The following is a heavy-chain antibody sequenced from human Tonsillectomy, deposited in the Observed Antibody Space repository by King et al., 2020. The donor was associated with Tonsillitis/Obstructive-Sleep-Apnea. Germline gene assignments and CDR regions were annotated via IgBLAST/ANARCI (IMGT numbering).Heavy chain of an antibody. J-gene: IGHJ6*03. V-gene: IGHV7-4-1*02. D-gene: IGHD2-2*01. CDR2: INTNTGNP. CDR1: GYTFTDYP. CDR3: ARDEEIRAASYYYHYMDV. Sequence: QLVQSGSELKKPGASVKVSCKASGYTFTDYPMNWVRQAPGQGLEWMGWINTNTGNPTYARAFTGRFVFSLDTSVSTAYLQISSLKAEDTAVYYCARDEEIRAASYYYHYMDVWGKGTTVTVSS.